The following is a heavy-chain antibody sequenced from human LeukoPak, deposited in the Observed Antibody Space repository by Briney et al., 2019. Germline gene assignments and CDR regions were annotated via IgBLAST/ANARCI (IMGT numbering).Heavy chain of an antibody. Sequence: GGSLRLSCVASGFTFSSDFIHWIRQAPGEGLMWVSQISGDETYTNYADSVKGRFTISRDNAKNTLYLQMNSLRAEDTAIYYCVREDNAFNIWGQGTLATVSS. J-gene: IGHJ3*02. CDR1: GFTFSSDF. CDR3: VREDNAFNI. CDR2: ISGDETYT. V-gene: IGHV3-74*01.